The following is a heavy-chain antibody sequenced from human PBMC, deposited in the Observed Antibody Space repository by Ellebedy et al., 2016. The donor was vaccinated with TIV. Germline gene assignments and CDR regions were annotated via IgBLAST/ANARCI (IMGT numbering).Heavy chain of an antibody. CDR1: GGTFSSYA. V-gene: IGHV1-69*13. CDR2: IIPIFGTA. J-gene: IGHJ4*02. Sequence: ASVKVSCKASGGTFSSYAISWVRQAPGQGLEWMGGIIPIFGTANYAQKFQGRVTITADESTSTAYMELSSLRSEDTAVYYCARGSDYYGSGSYYSPWGYFDYWGQGTLVTVSS. D-gene: IGHD3-10*01. CDR3: ARGSDYYGSGSYYSPWGYFDY.